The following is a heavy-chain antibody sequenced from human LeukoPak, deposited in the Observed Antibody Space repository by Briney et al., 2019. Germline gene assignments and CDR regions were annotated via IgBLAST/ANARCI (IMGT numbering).Heavy chain of an antibody. J-gene: IGHJ6*04. Sequence: GGSLRLSCAASGFTFSSYSMNWVRQAPGKGLEWVSSISSSSSDIYYADSVKGRFTISRDNAKNSLYLQMNSLRAEDTAVYYCARDRSYCSGGSCYPPHYGMDVWGKGTTVTVSS. V-gene: IGHV3-21*01. CDR2: ISSSSSDI. CDR1: GFTFSSYS. D-gene: IGHD2-15*01. CDR3: ARDRSYCSGGSCYPPHYGMDV.